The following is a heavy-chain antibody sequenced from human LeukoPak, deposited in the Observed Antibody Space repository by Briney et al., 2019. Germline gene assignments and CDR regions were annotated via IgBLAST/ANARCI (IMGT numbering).Heavy chain of an antibody. J-gene: IGHJ4*02. CDR2: ISGSGGST. CDR3: AKGGGGSCYSYSNY. CDR1: GFTFSTYA. V-gene: IGHV3-23*01. D-gene: IGHD2-15*01. Sequence: HPGGSLRLSCAASGFTFSTYAMSWVRQAPGKGLEWVSSISGSGGSTYYADSAKGRFTISRENSRNTLYLQMNSLRAEDTAVYYCAKGGGGSCYSYSNYWSQGTLVTVSS.